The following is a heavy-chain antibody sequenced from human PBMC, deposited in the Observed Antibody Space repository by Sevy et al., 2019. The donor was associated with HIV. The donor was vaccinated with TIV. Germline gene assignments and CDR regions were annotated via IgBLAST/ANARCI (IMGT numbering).Heavy chain of an antibody. Sequence: GGSLRLSCAASGFTVSSNYMNWVRRAPGKGLEWVSIIYSGGSTYDADSVNGRFTISRDNSKNTLYLQMNSLRAEDTAVYYCARVGFASSGSYNRGGYFDYWGQGTLVTVSS. CDR3: ARVGFASSGSYNRGGYFDY. J-gene: IGHJ4*02. V-gene: IGHV3-53*01. CDR2: IYSGGST. CDR1: GFTVSSNY. D-gene: IGHD3-22*01.